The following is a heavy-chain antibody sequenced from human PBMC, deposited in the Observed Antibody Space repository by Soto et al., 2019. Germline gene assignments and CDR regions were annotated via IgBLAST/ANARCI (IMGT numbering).Heavy chain of an antibody. CDR3: AKDVGQQLVLNYGMDV. V-gene: IGHV3-30*18. J-gene: IGHJ6*02. CDR1: GFTFRSFC. CDR2: VSYDGNHK. D-gene: IGHD6-13*01. Sequence: QVQLVESGGGVIQPGTSLSLSCASSGFTFRSFCMYWVRQAPGKGLEWVAVVSYDGNHKYYADSVKGRFTVSRDNAKNMLYLQMNSLRGEDTAVYYCAKDVGQQLVLNYGMDVWGQGTTVTVSS.